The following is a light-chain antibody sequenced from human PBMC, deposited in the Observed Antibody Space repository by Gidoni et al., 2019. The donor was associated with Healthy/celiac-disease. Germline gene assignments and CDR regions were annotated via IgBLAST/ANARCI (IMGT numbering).Light chain of an antibody. Sequence: DSVMTQPPDSLAVSLGERATINCKSRQSVLYSSNNKNYLAWYQQKTGQPPKLLIYWASTRESGVPYRFSGSGSGTDFTLTISSLQAEYVAVYYCQQYYSTPLTFXPXTKVDIK. CDR2: WAS. CDR3: QQYYSTPLT. J-gene: IGKJ3*01. CDR1: QSVLYSSNNKNY. V-gene: IGKV4-1*01.